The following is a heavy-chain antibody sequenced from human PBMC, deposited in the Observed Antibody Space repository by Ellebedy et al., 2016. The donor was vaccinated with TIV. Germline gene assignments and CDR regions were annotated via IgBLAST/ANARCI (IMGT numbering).Heavy chain of an antibody. J-gene: IGHJ4*02. CDR2: ISHTGSRT. D-gene: IGHD3-22*01. CDR3: AKGRGGGSDSSAPRYYFDY. Sequence: PGGSLRLSCAASGFTFSSFAMTWVRQAPGKGLEWASTISHTGSRTYYADSVEGRFTISRDNSKKTLYLQMNSLRAEDTAIYYCAKGRGGGSDSSAPRYYFDYWGLGTLVTVSS. V-gene: IGHV3-23*01. CDR1: GFTFSSFA.